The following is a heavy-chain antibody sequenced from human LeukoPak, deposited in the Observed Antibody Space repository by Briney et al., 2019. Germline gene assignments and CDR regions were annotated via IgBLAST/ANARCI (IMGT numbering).Heavy chain of an antibody. J-gene: IGHJ5*02. CDR1: GGSISSYY. D-gene: IGHD6-13*01. V-gene: IGHV4-59*01. CDR3: ARDGRSSWYRSWFDP. CDR2: IYYSGST. Sequence: SETLSLTCTVSGGSISSYYWSWIRQPPGEGLEWIGYIYYSGSTNYNPSLKSRVTISVDTSKNQFSLKLSSVTAADTAVYYCARDGRSSWYRSWFDPWGQGTLVTVSS.